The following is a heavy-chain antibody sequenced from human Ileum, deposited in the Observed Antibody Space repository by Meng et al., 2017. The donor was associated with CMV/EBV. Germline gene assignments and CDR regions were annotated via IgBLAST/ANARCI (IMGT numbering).Heavy chain of an antibody. Sequence: GSLRLSCTVSGYSISSGYSWGWIRQPPGKGLEWIGYIYYSGSTNYNPSLKSRVTISVDTSKNQFSLKLSSVTAADTAVYYCARNIGYSSSWRWFDPWGQGTLVTVSS. D-gene: IGHD6-13*01. V-gene: IGHV4-38-2*02. CDR3: ARNIGYSSSWRWFDP. CDR2: IYYSGST. J-gene: IGHJ5*02. CDR1: GYSISSGYS.